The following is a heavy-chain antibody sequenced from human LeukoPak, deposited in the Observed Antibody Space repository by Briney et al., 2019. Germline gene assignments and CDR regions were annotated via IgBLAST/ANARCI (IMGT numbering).Heavy chain of an antibody. CDR3: AREGITMVRGVIIVAKDAFDI. J-gene: IGHJ3*02. CDR1: GFTFSSYG. Sequence: AGGSLRLSCAASGFTFSSYGMHWVRQAPGKGLEWVANIKQDGSEKYYVDSVKGRFTVSRDNAKNSLYLQMNSLRAEDTAVYYCAREGITMVRGVIIVAKDAFDIWGQGTMVTVSS. V-gene: IGHV3-7*01. D-gene: IGHD3-10*01. CDR2: IKQDGSEK.